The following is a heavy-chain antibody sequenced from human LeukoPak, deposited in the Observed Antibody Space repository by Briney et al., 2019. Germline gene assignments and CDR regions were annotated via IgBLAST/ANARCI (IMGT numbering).Heavy chain of an antibody. V-gene: IGHV1-46*01. CDR3: ARASSSRGSYSRRGEDYFDY. CDR1: GYTLTSYY. D-gene: IGHD1-26*01. Sequence: ASVKVSCKASGYTLTSYYMHWVRQAHGQGLEWMGIINPSAGSTSYAQRFQGRVTMTRDTSPSTVYMELSSLRFEDTAIYYCARASSSRGSYSRRGEDYFDYWGQGTLVTVSS. J-gene: IGHJ4*02. CDR2: INPSAGST.